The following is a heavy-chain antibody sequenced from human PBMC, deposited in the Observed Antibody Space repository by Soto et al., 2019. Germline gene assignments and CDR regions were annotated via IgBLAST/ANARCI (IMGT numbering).Heavy chain of an antibody. CDR2: VKSKADGGSG. Sequence: EVQLVESGRGLVKPGGSLRLSCAASGFPFNNAWINWVRQVPGKGLEWVGRVKSKADGGSGDYAAHVKGRYVVSRDDSKDIVYLQMNSLKIEDTGVYYCTTDSRTTLPEIRFDYWGHGTQVTVSS. J-gene: IGHJ4*01. CDR3: TTDSRTTLPEIRFDY. CDR1: GFPFNNAW. V-gene: IGHV3-15*07. D-gene: IGHD1-26*01.